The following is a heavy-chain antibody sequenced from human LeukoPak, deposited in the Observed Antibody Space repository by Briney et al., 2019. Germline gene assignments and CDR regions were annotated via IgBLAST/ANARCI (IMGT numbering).Heavy chain of an antibody. D-gene: IGHD3-9*01. Sequence: GRSLRLSCTASGFTFSDYAMSWFRQAPGKGLEWVGFIRNKAYGGTAEYAASVKGRFTISRDDSKTIAYLQMNSLKTEDTAVYYCTREKRYFDWFQADYWGQETLVTVSS. J-gene: IGHJ4*02. V-gene: IGHV3-49*03. CDR1: GFTFSDYA. CDR2: IRNKAYGGTA. CDR3: TREKRYFDWFQADY.